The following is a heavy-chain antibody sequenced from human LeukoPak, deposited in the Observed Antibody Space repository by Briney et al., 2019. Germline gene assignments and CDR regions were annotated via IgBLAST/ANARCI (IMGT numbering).Heavy chain of an antibody. CDR1: GVSISSGGYY. J-gene: IGHJ4*02. Sequence: SETLSLTCTVSGVSISSGGYYWSWLRPPPGKGLDWIGYMYYSGSTNYTPSLKSRVTISLDTPKNQFSLRLNSVTAADTAVYYFARGVAGYGPYDYWGQGTLVTVSS. CDR2: MYYSGST. D-gene: IGHD5-12*01. CDR3: ARGVAGYGPYDY. V-gene: IGHV4-61*08.